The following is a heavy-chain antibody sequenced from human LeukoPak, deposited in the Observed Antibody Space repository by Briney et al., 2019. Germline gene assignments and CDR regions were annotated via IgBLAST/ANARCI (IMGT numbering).Heavy chain of an antibody. Sequence: PSETLSLTCTVSGGSISSSSYYWGWIRQPPGKGLEWIGSIYYSGSTYYNPSLKSRVTISVDTSKNQFSLKLSSVTAADTAVYYCARSRQDYYVDYWGQGTLVTVSS. V-gene: IGHV4-39*01. CDR2: IYYSGST. D-gene: IGHD3-10*02. J-gene: IGHJ4*02. CDR3: ARSRQDYYVDY. CDR1: GGSISSSSYY.